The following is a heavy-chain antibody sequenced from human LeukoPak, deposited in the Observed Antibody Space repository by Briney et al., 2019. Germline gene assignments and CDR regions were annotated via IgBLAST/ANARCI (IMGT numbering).Heavy chain of an antibody. J-gene: IGHJ4*02. D-gene: IGHD3-22*01. V-gene: IGHV3-7*01. CDR2: IKQDGSEK. CDR1: GFTFSSYA. Sequence: PGGSLRLSCAASGFTFSSYAMSWVRQAPGKGLEWVANIKQDGSEKYYADSVKGRFTISRDKAKNSLYLQMNSLRAEDTAVYYCARRYHYYDSSGRFDYWGQGTLVTVSS. CDR3: ARRYHYYDSSGRFDY.